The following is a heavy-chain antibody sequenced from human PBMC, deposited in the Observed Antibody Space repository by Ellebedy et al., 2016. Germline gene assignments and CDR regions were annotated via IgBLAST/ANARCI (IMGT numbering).Heavy chain of an antibody. J-gene: IGHJ4*02. CDR2: ISGSGDDT. V-gene: IGHV3-23*01. Sequence: GESLKISCAASGFTFSYYAMVWVRLTPGKGLEWVAGISGSGDDTYYGDFVKGRFTISRDNAKNSLYLQMNSLRAEDTAVYYCARAWGANTVTPFDYWGQGTLVTVSS. CDR3: ARAWGANTVTPFDY. D-gene: IGHD4-17*01. CDR1: GFTFSYYA.